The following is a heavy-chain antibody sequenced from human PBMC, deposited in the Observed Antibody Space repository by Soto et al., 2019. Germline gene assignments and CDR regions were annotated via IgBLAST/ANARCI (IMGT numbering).Heavy chain of an antibody. D-gene: IGHD2-21*02. CDR3: ARDRGVTADRDDFDY. J-gene: IGHJ4*02. Sequence: LRLSCAASGFTFSDYYMSWIRQAPGKGLEWVSYISSSSSYTNYADSVKGRFTISRDNAKNSLYLQMNSLRAEDTAVYYCARDRGVTADRDDFDYWGQGTLVTVSS. CDR1: GFTFSDYY. V-gene: IGHV3-11*06. CDR2: ISSSSSYT.